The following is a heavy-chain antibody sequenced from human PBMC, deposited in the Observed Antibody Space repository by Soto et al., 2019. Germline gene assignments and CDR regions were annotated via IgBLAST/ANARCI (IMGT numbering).Heavy chain of an antibody. V-gene: IGHV4-59*01. CDR1: CCSISSYY. Sequence: SDTLSLTCTVSCCSISSYYWSWIRQPPGKGLEWIGYIYYSGSTNYNPSLKSRVTISVDTSKNQFSLKLSSVTAADTAVYYCARGRYYYDSSGYYSHFDYWGQGTLVTVS. D-gene: IGHD3-22*01. CDR3: ARGRYYYDSSGYYSHFDY. J-gene: IGHJ4*02. CDR2: IYYSGST.